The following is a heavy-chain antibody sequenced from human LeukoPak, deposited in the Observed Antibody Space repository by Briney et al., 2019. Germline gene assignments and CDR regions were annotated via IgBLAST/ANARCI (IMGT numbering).Heavy chain of an antibody. CDR3: ASRPAWLPYDY. CDR1: GGSISSSSYY. V-gene: IGHV4-39*07. D-gene: IGHD6-19*01. CDR2: IYYSGST. J-gene: IGHJ4*02. Sequence: PSETLSLTCTVSGGSISSSSYYWGWIRQPPGKGLEWIGSIYYSGSTYYNPSLKSRVTISVDTSKNQFSLKLSSVTAADTAVYYCASRPAWLPYDYWGQGTLVTVSS.